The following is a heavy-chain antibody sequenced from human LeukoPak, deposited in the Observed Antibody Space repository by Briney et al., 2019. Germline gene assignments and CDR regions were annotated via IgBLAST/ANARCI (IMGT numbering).Heavy chain of an antibody. Sequence: PSQTLSLTCTVSGGSISSGGYSWSWIRQHPGKGLEWIGYIYYSGSTYYNPSLKSRVTISVDTSKNQFSLKLSSVTAADTAVYYCAREHGYYDSSGYSPPDYWGQGTLVTVSS. J-gene: IGHJ4*02. V-gene: IGHV4-31*03. CDR1: GGSISSGGYS. CDR2: IYYSGST. CDR3: AREHGYYDSSGYSPPDY. D-gene: IGHD3-22*01.